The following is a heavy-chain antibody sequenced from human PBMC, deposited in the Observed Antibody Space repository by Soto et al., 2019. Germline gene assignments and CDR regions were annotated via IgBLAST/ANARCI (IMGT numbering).Heavy chain of an antibody. CDR1: GDSISSGGYY. CDR3: ARAGRLWFGDLVDY. CDR2: IYYTGST. D-gene: IGHD3-10*01. V-gene: IGHV4-31*02. Sequence: SSETLSLTXTVSGDSISSGGYYCSWFRQHPGKGLEWIGYIYYTGSTYYNPSLKSRVTISLDTSKNQFSLKLSSVTAADTAVYYCARAGRLWFGDLVDYWGQGTQVTVSS. J-gene: IGHJ4*02.